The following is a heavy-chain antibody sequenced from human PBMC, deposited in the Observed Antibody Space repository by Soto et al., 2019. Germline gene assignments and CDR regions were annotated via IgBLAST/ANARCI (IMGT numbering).Heavy chain of an antibody. J-gene: IGHJ4*02. CDR3: ARAGDSSGPVALGY. CDR1: GGSIIDGGSC. Sequence: SQPLPVTYAVSGGSIIDGGSCWIWIRQPPGKGLEWIGYIYHSGSTYYNPSLKSRVTISVDRSKNQFSLKLSSVTAADTAVYYCARAGDSSGPVALGYWGQGTLVTVSS. D-gene: IGHD6-19*01. CDR2: IYHSGST. V-gene: IGHV4-30-2*01.